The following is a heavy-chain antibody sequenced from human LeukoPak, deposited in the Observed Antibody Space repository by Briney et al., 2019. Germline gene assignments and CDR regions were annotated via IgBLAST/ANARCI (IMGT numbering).Heavy chain of an antibody. D-gene: IGHD3-10*01. CDR3: AREPHEFYGSGSSRNWFDP. J-gene: IGHJ5*02. V-gene: IGHV7-4-1*02. CDR1: GYTFTSYA. CDR2: INTNTGNP. Sequence: GASVKVSCKASGYTFTSYAMNWVRQAPGQGLEWMGWINTNTGNPTYAQGFTGRFVFSLDTSVSTAYLQISSLKAEDTAVYYCAREPHEFYGSGSSRNWFDPWGQGTLVTVSS.